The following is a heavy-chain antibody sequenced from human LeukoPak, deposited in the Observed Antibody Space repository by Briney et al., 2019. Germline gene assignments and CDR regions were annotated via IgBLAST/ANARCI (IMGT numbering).Heavy chain of an antibody. CDR2: ISSGSSTT. CDR1: GFTFSSYA. V-gene: IGHV3-48*02. J-gene: IGHJ6*02. Sequence: GGSLRLSCAASGFTFSSYAMSWVRQAPGKGLEWVSYISSGSSTTYYVDSVKGRFTISRDNAKNSLYLQMNSLRDEDTAVYYCAGARTYYYAMDVWGQGTTVTVSS. CDR3: AGARTYYYAMDV.